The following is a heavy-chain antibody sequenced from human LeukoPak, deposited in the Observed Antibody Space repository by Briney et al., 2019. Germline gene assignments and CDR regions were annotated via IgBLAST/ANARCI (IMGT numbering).Heavy chain of an antibody. CDR3: ARDDGITGTTFDY. CDR2: TYYSGST. V-gene: IGHV4-59*01. Sequence: SETLSLTCTVSGGSISSYYWSWIRQPPGKGLEWIGYTYYSGSTNYNPSLKSRVTISVDTSKNQFSLKLSSVTAADAAVYYCARDDGITGTTFDYWGQGTLVTVSS. J-gene: IGHJ4*02. D-gene: IGHD1-20*01. CDR1: GGSISSYY.